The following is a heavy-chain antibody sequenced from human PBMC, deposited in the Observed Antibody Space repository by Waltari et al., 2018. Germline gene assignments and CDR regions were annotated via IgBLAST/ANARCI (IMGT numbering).Heavy chain of an antibody. Sequence: EVQLVESGGGLVQPGGSLRLSCAASGFTFSSYWMSWVRQAPGKGLEWVANIKQDGSEKYYVDSVKCRFTISRDNAKNSLYLQMNSLRAEDTAVYYCASRSSSPPPGSGYWGQGTLVTVSS. J-gene: IGHJ4*02. CDR1: GFTFSSYW. V-gene: IGHV3-7*01. CDR3: ASRSSSPPPGSGY. CDR2: IKQDGSEK. D-gene: IGHD6-13*01.